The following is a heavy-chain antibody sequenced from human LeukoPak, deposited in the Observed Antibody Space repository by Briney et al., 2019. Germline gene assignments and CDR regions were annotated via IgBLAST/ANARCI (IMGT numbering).Heavy chain of an antibody. Sequence: PGGSLRLSCAASGFIFSNYGMHRVRQAPGKGLEWVALIWYDGSNKYYADSVKGRFTISRDNSKNTLYLQMNSLRAEDTAVYYCARDSANAFDIWGQGTMVTVSS. CDR3: ARDSANAFDI. CDR1: GFIFSNYG. V-gene: IGHV3-33*01. CDR2: IWYDGSNK. J-gene: IGHJ3*02. D-gene: IGHD3-10*01.